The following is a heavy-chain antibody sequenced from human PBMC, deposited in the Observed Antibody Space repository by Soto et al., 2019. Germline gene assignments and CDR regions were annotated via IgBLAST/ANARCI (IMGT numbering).Heavy chain of an antibody. CDR3: ARTTGGSSSPLVYFDY. V-gene: IGHV2-70*11. CDR1: GFSLSTSGLC. J-gene: IGHJ4*02. Sequence: SGPTLVNPTQTLRLTCTFSGFSLSTSGLCVSWIRQPPGKALEWLARIDWDDDKYYSTSLETRLTISKDTSKDQVVLTMTNMDPVDTATYYCARTTGGSSSPLVYFDYWGQ. D-gene: IGHD6-13*01. CDR2: IDWDDDK.